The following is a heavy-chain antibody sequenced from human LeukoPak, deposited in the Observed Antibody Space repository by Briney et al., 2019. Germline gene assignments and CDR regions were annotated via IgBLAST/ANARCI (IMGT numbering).Heavy chain of an antibody. CDR2: INPNSGGT. V-gene: IGHV1-2*02. Sequence: ASVKVSCKASGYTFTGYYMHWVRQAPGQGLEWMGWINPNSGGTNYAQKFQGRATMTRDTSISTAYMELSRLRSDDTAVYYCARVEEDFWSGYYSYGMDVWGQGTTVTVSS. D-gene: IGHD3-3*01. J-gene: IGHJ6*02. CDR3: ARVEEDFWSGYYSYGMDV. CDR1: GYTFTGYY.